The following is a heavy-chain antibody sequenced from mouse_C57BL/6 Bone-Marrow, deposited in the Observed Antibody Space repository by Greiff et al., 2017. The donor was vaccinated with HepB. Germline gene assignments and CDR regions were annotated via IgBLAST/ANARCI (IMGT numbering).Heavy chain of an antibody. CDR1: GFTFSSYA. CDR2: ISDGGSYT. CDR3: ARGGSRAYYDSAWFAY. Sequence: EVQGVESGGGLVKPGGSLKLSCAASGFTFSSYAMSWVRQTPEKRLEWVATISDGGSYTYYPDNVKGRFTISRDNAKNNLYLQMSHLKSEDTAMYYCARGGSRAYYDSAWFAYWGQGTLVTVSA. J-gene: IGHJ3*01. V-gene: IGHV5-4*01. D-gene: IGHD2-4*01.